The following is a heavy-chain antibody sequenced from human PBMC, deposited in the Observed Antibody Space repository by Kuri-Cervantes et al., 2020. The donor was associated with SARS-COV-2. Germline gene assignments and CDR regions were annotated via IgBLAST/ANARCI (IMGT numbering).Heavy chain of an antibody. V-gene: IGHV1-2*02. CDR3: ARDRGYCSGGSCYSEGVHFDY. Sequence: ASVKVSCKASGYTFTGYYMHWVRQAPGQGLEWMGWINPNSGGTNYAQKFQGRVTMTRDTSISTAYMELSRLRSDDTAVYYCARDRGYCSGGSCYSEGVHFDYWGQGTLVTVSS. J-gene: IGHJ4*02. CDR1: GYTFTGYY. CDR2: INPNSGGT. D-gene: IGHD2-15*01.